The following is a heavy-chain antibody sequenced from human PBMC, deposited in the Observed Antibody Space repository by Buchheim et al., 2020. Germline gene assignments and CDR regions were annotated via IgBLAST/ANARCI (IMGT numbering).Heavy chain of an antibody. Sequence: QVQLQESGPGLVKPSETLSLTCTVSGGSISSYYWSWIRQPPGKGLEWIGYIYYSGSTSYNPSLKSRVTISVDTSKNQFSLKLSSVTAADTAVYYCAGSGRLDWFDPWGQGTL. CDR2: IYYSGST. CDR1: GGSISSYY. J-gene: IGHJ5*02. CDR3: AGSGRLDWFDP. V-gene: IGHV4-59*01. D-gene: IGHD6-19*01.